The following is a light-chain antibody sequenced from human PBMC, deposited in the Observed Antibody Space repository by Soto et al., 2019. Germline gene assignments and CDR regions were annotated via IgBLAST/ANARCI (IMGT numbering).Light chain of an antibody. CDR1: QSIVRW. Sequence: DIQMPPSPSTPSASGGGRGTISCRASQSIVRWLAWYQQKPGKAPKLLIFHASNLKSGVPSRFSGSGSGTEFTLTVTSLQPDDFATYYCLQYDSFPWTFGQGTKVDIK. V-gene: IGKV1-5*01. CDR3: LQYDSFPWT. J-gene: IGKJ1*01. CDR2: HAS.